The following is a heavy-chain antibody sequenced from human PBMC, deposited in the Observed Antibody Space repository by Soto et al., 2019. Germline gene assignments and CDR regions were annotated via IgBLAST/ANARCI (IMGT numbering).Heavy chain of an antibody. CDR2: IYYSGST. J-gene: IGHJ4*02. V-gene: IGHV4-59*08. Sequence: PSETLSLTCTVSGGTISSWYWSWFRQPPGKGLEWIGYIYYSGSTNCNPSLKSRVTISVDTSKNQFSLKLSSVTAADTAVYYCARRYGSDIEYWGQGTLVTVSS. CDR3: ARRYGSDIEY. D-gene: IGHD1-26*01. CDR1: GGTISSWY.